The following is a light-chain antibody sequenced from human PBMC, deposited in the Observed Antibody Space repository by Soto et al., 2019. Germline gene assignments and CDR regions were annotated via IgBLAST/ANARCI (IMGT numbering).Light chain of an antibody. Sequence: QSVLTQPPSVSAAPGQKVTISCYGSSSSIGNNYVSWYQQLPGTAPKLLIYDNNKRPSGIPDRFSGSKSGTSATLGITGLQTGDEADYYCGTWDSSLSAGVVFGGGTKLTVL. V-gene: IGLV1-51*01. CDR1: SSSIGNNY. J-gene: IGLJ2*01. CDR2: DNN. CDR3: GTWDSSLSAGVV.